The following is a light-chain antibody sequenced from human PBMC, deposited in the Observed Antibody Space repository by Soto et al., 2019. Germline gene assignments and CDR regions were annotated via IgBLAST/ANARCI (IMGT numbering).Light chain of an antibody. J-gene: IGKJ1*01. CDR1: QSISSW. CDR3: QQYNSLWT. CDR2: KAS. V-gene: IGKV1-5*03. Sequence: DIQMTQSPSTLSASVGDRVTITCRASQSISSWLAWYQQKPGKAPKLLIYKASSLESGVPSRFSGSGSGTEFTITISRLQADDFATYYCQQYNSLWTFGQGTKVEIK.